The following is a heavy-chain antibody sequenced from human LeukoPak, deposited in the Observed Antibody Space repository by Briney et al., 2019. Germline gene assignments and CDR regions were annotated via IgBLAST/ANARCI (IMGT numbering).Heavy chain of an antibody. V-gene: IGHV4-4*07. J-gene: IGHJ6*03. CDR1: GGSISSYY. CDR2: IYTSGST. Sequence: SETLSLTCTVSGGSISSYYWSWIRQPAGKGLEWIGRIYTSGSTNYNPSLKSRVTMSVDTSKNQFSLKLSSVTAADTAVYYCARVAGTPLYYYYYMDVWGKGTTVTVSS. D-gene: IGHD1-14*01. CDR3: ARVAGTPLYYYYYMDV.